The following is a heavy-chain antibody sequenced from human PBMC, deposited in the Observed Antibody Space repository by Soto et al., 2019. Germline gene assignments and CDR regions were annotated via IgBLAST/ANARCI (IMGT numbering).Heavy chain of an antibody. CDR1: GGSISSYY. CDR2: IYYSGST. V-gene: IGHV4-59*01. CDR3: ARDHSAYYDWWSGYSPPNAWFDP. Sequence: SETLSLTCTVSGGSISSYYWSWIRQPPGKGLEWIGYIYYSGSTNYNPSLKSRVTISVDTSKNQFSLKLSSVTAADTAVYYCARDHSAYYDWWSGYSPPNAWFDPWGQGTLVTVSS. D-gene: IGHD3-3*01. J-gene: IGHJ5*02.